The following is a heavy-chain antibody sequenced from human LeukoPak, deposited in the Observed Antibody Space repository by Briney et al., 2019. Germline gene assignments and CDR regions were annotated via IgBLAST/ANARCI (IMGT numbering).Heavy chain of an antibody. CDR1: GGAFSSYA. J-gene: IGHJ4*02. CDR2: ISPILGIA. V-gene: IGHV1-69*04. CDR3: AMRITPGDY. D-gene: IGHD3-10*01. Sequence: SVKVSCKASGGAFSSYAISWERQGPGQGLEWMGRISPILGIANYAKKFQGRVTITADNSTSPAYIELSSLSSEDTAVYYCAMRITPGDYWGQGTLVTVSS.